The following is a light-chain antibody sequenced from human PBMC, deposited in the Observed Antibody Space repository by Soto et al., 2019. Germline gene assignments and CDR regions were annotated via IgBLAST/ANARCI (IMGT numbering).Light chain of an antibody. V-gene: IGKV3-20*01. CDR2: GAS. J-gene: IGKJ2*01. Sequence: EIVLTQSPGTLSLSPGERATLSCRASQSVSSSYLAWYQQKPGQAPRLLIYGASSRPTGIPDRFSGSGSGTDFTLTISRLEPEDCAVYYCQQYGSSPPYTFGQGPKLEIK. CDR1: QSVSSSY. CDR3: QQYGSSPPYT.